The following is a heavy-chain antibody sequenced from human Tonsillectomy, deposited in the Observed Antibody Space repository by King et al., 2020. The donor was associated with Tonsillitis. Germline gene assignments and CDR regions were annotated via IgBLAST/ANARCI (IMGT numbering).Heavy chain of an antibody. CDR2: MSSSGTT. D-gene: IGHD1-26*01. CDR1: GGSISSSDQY. Sequence: QLQESGPGVVKPSETLSLTCTVSGGSISSSDQYWAWIRQPPGKGLEWIGYMSSSGTTFYNPSLKSRITISGGTSANRFSLKLSSVTAADTAVYFCARYVSGSFDYWGQGALVIVSS. CDR3: ARYVSGSFDY. V-gene: IGHV4-39*01. J-gene: IGHJ4*02.